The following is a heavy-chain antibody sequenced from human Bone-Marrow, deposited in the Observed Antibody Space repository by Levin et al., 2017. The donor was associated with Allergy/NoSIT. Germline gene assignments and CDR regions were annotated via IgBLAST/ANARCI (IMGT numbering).Heavy chain of an antibody. CDR2: IYSDGDT. J-gene: IGHJ4*02. CDR3: ARAEVGDYDF. V-gene: IGHV4-38-2*02. D-gene: IGHD4-17*01. Sequence: SETLSLTCSVSGYSISRGYYWGWIRQSPVKGLEWIGNIYSDGDTSYNPSLKSRVTMSVDTSKNQFSLTLRSVTAADTAVYFCARAEVGDYDFWGQGTTVIVSS. CDR1: GYSISRGYY.